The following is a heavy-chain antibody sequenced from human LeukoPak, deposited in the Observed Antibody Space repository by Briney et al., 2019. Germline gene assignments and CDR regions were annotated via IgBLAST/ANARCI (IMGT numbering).Heavy chain of an antibody. CDR2: ISAYNGNT. D-gene: IGHD6-19*01. Sequence: GASVKVSCKASGYTFTSYGISWVRQAPGQGLEWMGWISAYNGNTNYAQKLQGRVTMTTDTSTSTAYMELRSLRSDDTAVYYCARAPGCSSGWYRGFFWFDPWGQGTLVTVSS. V-gene: IGHV1-18*01. CDR3: ARAPGCSSGWYRGFFWFDP. J-gene: IGHJ5*02. CDR1: GYTFTSYG.